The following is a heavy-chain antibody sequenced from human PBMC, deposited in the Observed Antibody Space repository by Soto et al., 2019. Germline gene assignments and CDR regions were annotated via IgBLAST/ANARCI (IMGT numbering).Heavy chain of an antibody. V-gene: IGHV3-49*03. CDR1: GFTFGYYA. Sequence: PGGSLRLSCTASGFTFGYYAMSWFRQAPGKGLEWVGFIRSKAYGGTTEYAASVKGRFTISRDDSKSIAYLQMNSLKTEDTAVYYCTRQATKNVLRYFDWFEPGAFDIWGQGTMVTVSS. CDR3: TRQATKNVLRYFDWFEPGAFDI. D-gene: IGHD3-9*01. CDR2: IRSKAYGGTT. J-gene: IGHJ3*02.